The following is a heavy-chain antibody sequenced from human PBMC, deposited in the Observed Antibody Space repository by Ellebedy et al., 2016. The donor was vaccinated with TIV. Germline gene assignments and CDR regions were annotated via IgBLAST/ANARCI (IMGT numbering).Heavy chain of an antibody. V-gene: IGHV3-21*01. J-gene: IGHJ4*02. CDR2: ISSSSSYI. CDR1: GFTFSSYS. D-gene: IGHD2-15*01. CDR3: ARDRDVVVVAATPPDY. Sequence: PGGSLRLSCAASGFTFSSYSMNWVRQAPGKGLEWVSSISSSSSYIYYADSVKGRFTISRDNAKNSLYLQMDSLRAEDTAVYYCARDRDVVVVAATPPDYWGQGTLVTVSS.